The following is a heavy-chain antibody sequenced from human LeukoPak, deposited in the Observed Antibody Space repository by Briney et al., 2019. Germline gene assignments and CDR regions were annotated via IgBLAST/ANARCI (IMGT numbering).Heavy chain of an antibody. D-gene: IGHD3-10*01. J-gene: IGHJ6*04. Sequence: GVSVKDSCKASGGTFSSYAISWVRQAPGQGLEWMGGIIPIFGIANYAQKFQGSDTITADESTSTAYIKLSSLRSEAQAVYYYARDLSRGPMVRGAPYYYRMDVWGKGTTVTVSS. CDR1: GGTFSSYA. V-gene: IGHV1-69*13. CDR3: ARDLSRGPMVRGAPYYYRMDV. CDR2: IIPIFGIA.